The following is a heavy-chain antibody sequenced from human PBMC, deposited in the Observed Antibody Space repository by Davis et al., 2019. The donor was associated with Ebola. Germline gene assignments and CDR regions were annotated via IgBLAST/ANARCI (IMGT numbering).Heavy chain of an antibody. D-gene: IGHD6-19*01. V-gene: IGHV4-34*01. CDR2: INHSGST. CDR3: ARVGIAVAGAFLFYYYGMDV. CDR1: GGSFSGYY. J-gene: IGHJ6*02. Sequence: GSLRLSCAVYGGSFSGYYWSWIRQPPGKGLEWIGEINHSGSTNYNPSLKSRVTISVDTSKNQFFLKLSSLTAADTAVYYCARVGIAVAGAFLFYYYGMDVWGQGTTVTVSS.